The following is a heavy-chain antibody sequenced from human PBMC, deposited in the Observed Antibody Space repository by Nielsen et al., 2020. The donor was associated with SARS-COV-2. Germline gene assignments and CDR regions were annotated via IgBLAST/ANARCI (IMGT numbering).Heavy chain of an antibody. CDR2: ISSRSDYI. V-gene: IGHV3-21*04. CDR3: ARDRYCSRINCYRKPLDV. D-gene: IGHD2-2*01. Sequence: WFRQPPGKGLEWVSFISSRSDYIYYADSMKGRFTVSRDNAKNSLYLQMNSLRAEDTALYYCARDRYCSRINCYRKPLDVWGQGTTVTVSS. J-gene: IGHJ6*02.